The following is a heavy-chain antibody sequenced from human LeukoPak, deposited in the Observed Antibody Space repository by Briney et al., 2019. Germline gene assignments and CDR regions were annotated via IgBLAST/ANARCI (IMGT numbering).Heavy chain of an antibody. CDR2: ISYDGSNK. CDR1: GFTFSSYA. Sequence: GGSLRLSCAASGFTFSSYAMHWVRQAPGKGLEWVAVISYDGSNKYYADSVKGRFTISRDNSKNTLYLQMNSLRAEDTAVYYCAKHPLAYCGGDCYSNWFDPWGQGTLVTVSS. J-gene: IGHJ5*02. V-gene: IGHV3-30*18. CDR3: AKHPLAYCGGDCYSNWFDP. D-gene: IGHD2-21*02.